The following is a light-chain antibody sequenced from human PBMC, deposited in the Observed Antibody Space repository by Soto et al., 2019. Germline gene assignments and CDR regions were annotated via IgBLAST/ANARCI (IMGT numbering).Light chain of an antibody. Sequence: DIQMTQSPSTLSASVGDRVTIACRASQTINNWLAWYQQKPGKAPKLLIYHVSTLAGGVSSRFSGSGSGTEFTLTISSLQPDDFATYYCQQYNTFSTFGQGTKVDI. CDR2: HVS. CDR3: QQYNTFST. CDR1: QTINNW. V-gene: IGKV1-5*01. J-gene: IGKJ1*01.